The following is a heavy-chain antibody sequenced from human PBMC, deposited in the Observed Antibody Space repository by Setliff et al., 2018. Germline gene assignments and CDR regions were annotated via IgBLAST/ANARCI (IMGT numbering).Heavy chain of an antibody. CDR3: ARDYYDGNSWSFDY. J-gene: IGHJ4*02. CDR2: IYYSGST. D-gene: IGHD3-22*01. CDR1: GGSISSGDYY. V-gene: IGHV4-30-4*08. Sequence: SETLSLTCTVSGGSISSGDYYWSWIRQPPGKGLEWIGYIYYSGSTYYNPSLKSRVTISVATSKNQFSLKLSSVTAADTAVYYCARDYYDGNSWSFDYWGQGTLVTVSS.